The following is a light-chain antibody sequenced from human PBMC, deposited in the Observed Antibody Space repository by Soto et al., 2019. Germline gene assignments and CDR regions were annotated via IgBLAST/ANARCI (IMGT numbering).Light chain of an antibody. J-gene: IGLJ2*01. Sequence: SYELTQPLSVSVALGQTARITCGGNNIGTKNVHWYQQKPGQAPVLVIYRDTNRPFGIPERFSGSNSGSTATLTISRAQAGDEADFYCQVWDSSTVVFGGGTKLTVL. V-gene: IGLV3-9*01. CDR3: QVWDSSTVV. CDR2: RDT. CDR1: NIGTKN.